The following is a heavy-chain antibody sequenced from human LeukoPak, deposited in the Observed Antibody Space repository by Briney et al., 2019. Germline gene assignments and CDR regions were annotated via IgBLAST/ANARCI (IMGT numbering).Heavy chain of an antibody. CDR3: ATAPTEDGDGSSPGH. J-gene: IGHJ4*02. Sequence: PGGSLRLSCAASRFTFRDHFMSWIRQPPGKGLEYVSYISSSGSDTYYSDSVKGRFTVSRDNAKNSLFLQMNSLRAEDTAVYYCATAPTEDGDGSSPGHWGQGTLVTVSS. CDR2: ISSSGSDT. CDR1: RFTFRDHF. D-gene: IGHD4-17*01. V-gene: IGHV3-11*04.